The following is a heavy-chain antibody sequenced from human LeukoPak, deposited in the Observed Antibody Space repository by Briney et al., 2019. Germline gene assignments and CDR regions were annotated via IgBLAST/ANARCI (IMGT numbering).Heavy chain of an antibody. V-gene: IGHV5-51*01. D-gene: IGHD3-22*01. Sequence: GESLKISCKGSGYSFTSYWIGWVRQMPGKGPEWMGIIYPGDSDTRYSPSFQGQVTISADKSISTAYLQWSSLKASDTAMYYCATQKPYYYDSSGYFDYWGQGTLVTVSS. CDR1: GYSFTSYW. CDR3: ATQKPYYYDSSGYFDY. CDR2: IYPGDSDT. J-gene: IGHJ4*02.